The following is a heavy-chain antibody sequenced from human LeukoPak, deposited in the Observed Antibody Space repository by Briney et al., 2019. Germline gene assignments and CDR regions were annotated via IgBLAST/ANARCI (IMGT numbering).Heavy chain of an antibody. J-gene: IGHJ4*02. V-gene: IGHV3-7*03. Sequence: PGGSLRLSCAASGFTFSSYWMNWARQAPGKGLEWVASINHNGNVNYYVDSVKGRFTISRDNAKNSLYLQMNSLRAEDTAVYYCAKDLGQWLVYFDYWGQGTLVTVSS. CDR2: INHNGNVN. CDR1: GFTFSSYW. D-gene: IGHD6-19*01. CDR3: AKDLGQWLVYFDY.